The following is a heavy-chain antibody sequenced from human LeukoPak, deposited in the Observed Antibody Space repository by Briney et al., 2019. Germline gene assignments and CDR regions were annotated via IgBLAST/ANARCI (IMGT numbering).Heavy chain of an antibody. CDR1: GYTFTGYY. CDR2: INPNSGGT. D-gene: IGHD3-10*01. J-gene: IGHJ4*02. CDR3: ARGLERGGAGADY. V-gene: IGHV1-2*06. Sequence: ASVKVSCKASGYTFTGYYMHWVRQAPGQGLEWMGRINPNSGGTNYAQKFQGRVTMTRDTSISTVYMELSRLRSDDTAVYYCARGLERGGAGADYWGEGTLVTVSP.